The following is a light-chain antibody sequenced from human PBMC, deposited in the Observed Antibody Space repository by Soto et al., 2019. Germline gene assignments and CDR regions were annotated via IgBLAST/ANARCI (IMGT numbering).Light chain of an antibody. V-gene: IGKV3-20*01. CDR2: GAS. CDR1: QSVSYNY. J-gene: IGKJ3*01. CDR3: QHYGNSPPFT. Sequence: EIVLTQSPGILSLSPGERAILACRASQSVSYNYVAWYQQKPDQAPRLLIYGASFRATGVPDRFSGSGSGTDFTLTISRLEPEDFAVYYCQHYGNSPPFTFGPGTTVDI.